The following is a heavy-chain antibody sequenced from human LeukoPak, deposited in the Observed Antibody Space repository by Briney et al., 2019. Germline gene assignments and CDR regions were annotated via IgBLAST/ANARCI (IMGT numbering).Heavy chain of an antibody. CDR1: GFTFTRSA. V-gene: IGHV3-23*01. D-gene: IGHD6-19*01. CDR2: ITNSGGGT. CDR3: AKDLWTDSSGWNYFDY. Sequence: GRSLRLSCAASGFTFTRSAMGWVRQAPGKGLEWVSCITNSGGGTYYADSVKGRFTISRDNSKNTLYLQMNSLRADDTAVYYCAKDLWTDSSGWNYFDYWGQGTLVTVSS. J-gene: IGHJ4*02.